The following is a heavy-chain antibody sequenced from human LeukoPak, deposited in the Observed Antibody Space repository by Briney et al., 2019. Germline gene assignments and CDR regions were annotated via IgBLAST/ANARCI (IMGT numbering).Heavy chain of an antibody. V-gene: IGHV3-21*01. CDR2: ISSSKYI. CDR1: GFTFSTYS. D-gene: IGHD2-2*03. CDR3: ARDLDIVVVPASWFYP. J-gene: IGHJ5*02. Sequence: GGSLRLSCAASGFTFSTYSMNWVRQAPGRGLEWVSSISSSKYIYYADSVKGRFTISRDDAKNSLSLQMNSLRAEDTAVYYCARDLDIVVVPASWFYPWGQGTLVTVSS.